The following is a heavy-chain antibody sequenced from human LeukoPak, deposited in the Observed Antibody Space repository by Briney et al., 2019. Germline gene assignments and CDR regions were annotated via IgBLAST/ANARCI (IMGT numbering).Heavy chain of an antibody. CDR1: GGSISSYY. Sequence: SETLSLTCTVSGGSISSYYWSWIRQPPGKGLEWIGYIYYSGSTNYNPSLKSRLTISVDTSRNQFSLKLSSVTAADTAVYYCARDKGLRYFDWLGFDPWGQGTLVTVSS. D-gene: IGHD3-9*01. CDR3: ARDKGLRYFDWLGFDP. CDR2: IYYSGST. J-gene: IGHJ5*02. V-gene: IGHV4-59*01.